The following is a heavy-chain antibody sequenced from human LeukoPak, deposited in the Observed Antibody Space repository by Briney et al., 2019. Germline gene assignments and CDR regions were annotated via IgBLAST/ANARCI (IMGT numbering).Heavy chain of an antibody. CDR1: GFTLSSYA. J-gene: IGHJ4*02. D-gene: IGHD3-10*01. CDR2: ISGSGGST. CDR3: AAAYYYGSGSPPLDY. Sequence: GGSLRLSCAASGFTLSSYAMSWVRQAPGKGLEWVSAISGSGGSTYYADSVKGRFTISRDNSKNTLYLQMNSLRAEDTAVYYCAAAYYYGSGSPPLDYWGQGTLVTVSS. V-gene: IGHV3-23*01.